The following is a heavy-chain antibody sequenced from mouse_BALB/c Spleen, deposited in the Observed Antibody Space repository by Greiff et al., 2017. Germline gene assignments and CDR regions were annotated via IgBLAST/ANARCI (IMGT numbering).Heavy chain of an antibody. V-gene: IGHV5-17*02. CDR3: ARSYDGYYKGAMDY. J-gene: IGHJ4*01. D-gene: IGHD2-3*01. CDR1: GFTFSSFG. Sequence: EVKLMESGGGLVQPGGSRKLSCAASGFTFSSFGMHWVRQAPEKGLEWVAYISSGSSTIYYADTVKGRFTISRDNPKNTLFLQMTSLRSEDTAMYYCARSYDGYYKGAMDYWGQGTSVTVSS. CDR2: ISSGSSTI.